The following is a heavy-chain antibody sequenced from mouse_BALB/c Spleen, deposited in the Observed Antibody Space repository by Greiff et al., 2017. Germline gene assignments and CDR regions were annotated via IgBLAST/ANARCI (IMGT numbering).Heavy chain of an antibody. D-gene: IGHD2-4*01. V-gene: IGHV5-17*02. Sequence: EVHLVESGGGLVQPGGSRKLSCAASGFTFSSFGMHWVRQAPEKGLEWVAYISSGSSTIYYADTVKGRFTISRDNPKNTLFLQMTSLRSEDTAMYYCARSAITTTGYYYAMDYWGQGTSVTVSS. CDR3: ARSAITTTGYYYAMDY. J-gene: IGHJ4*01. CDR2: ISSGSSTI. CDR1: GFTFSSFG.